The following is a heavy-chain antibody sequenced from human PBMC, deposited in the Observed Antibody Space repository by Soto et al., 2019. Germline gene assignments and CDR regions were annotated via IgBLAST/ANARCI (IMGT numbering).Heavy chain of an antibody. J-gene: IGHJ4*02. CDR3: TGGPRPISTGTGAY. Sequence: GGALRLSCAASGFIFKMYWMHWVRQSPGKGLVWISRIYNDGTYSDYADSVRGRFTISRDNVNDTLYLQMNNLRAEDSGLYYCTGGPRPISTGTGAYWGQGTQVTVSS. CDR2: IYNDGTYS. V-gene: IGHV3-74*01. D-gene: IGHD3-10*01. CDR1: GFIFKMYW.